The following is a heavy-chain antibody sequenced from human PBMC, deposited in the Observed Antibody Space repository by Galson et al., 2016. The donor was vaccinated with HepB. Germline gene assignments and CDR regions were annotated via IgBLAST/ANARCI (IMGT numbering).Heavy chain of an antibody. J-gene: IGHJ4*02. V-gene: IGHV3-15*07. CDR1: GSTFSNAW. Sequence: SLRLSCAASGSTFSNAWMNWVRQAPGKGLEWFGRIKSKDAGGTTEYAAPEEGRFIISRDDSKNTLYLQMNSLKIEDTAVYYCTTSGGITWPPYWGQGTLVTVSS. D-gene: IGHD1-26*01. CDR3: TTSGGITWPPY. CDR2: IKSKDAGGTT.